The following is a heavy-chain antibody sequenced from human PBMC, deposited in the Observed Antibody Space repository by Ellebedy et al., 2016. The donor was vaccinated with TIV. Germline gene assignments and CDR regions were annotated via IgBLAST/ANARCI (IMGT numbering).Heavy chain of an antibody. D-gene: IGHD2-15*01. Sequence: SETLSLTCAVYGGSLSGYYWSWIRQPPGKGLEWIGEIIQSGTMNYSPSLKSRVTISVDKSKNQFSLKLSSVTAADTAVYYCARERGPGDIVVVGGAFDIWGQGTMVTVSS. V-gene: IGHV4-34*12. CDR2: IIQSGTM. CDR3: ARERGPGDIVVVGGAFDI. CDR1: GGSLSGYY. J-gene: IGHJ3*02.